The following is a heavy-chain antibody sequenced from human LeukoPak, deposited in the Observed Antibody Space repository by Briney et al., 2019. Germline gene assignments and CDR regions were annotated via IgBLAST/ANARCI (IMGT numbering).Heavy chain of an antibody. J-gene: IGHJ4*02. CDR1: GYTFTGYY. CDR2: IDPNSSAT. Sequence: ASVKVSCKASGYTFTGYYIHWVRQPPGQGLDWMGWIDPNSSATYYTQNFQGRVTMTRDTSINTVYMELSRLTSHDTAMYYCARAPIYCTSSSCGLAYFDYWGQGTLLTVSS. V-gene: IGHV1-2*02. CDR3: ARAPIYCTSSSCGLAYFDY. D-gene: IGHD2-2*01.